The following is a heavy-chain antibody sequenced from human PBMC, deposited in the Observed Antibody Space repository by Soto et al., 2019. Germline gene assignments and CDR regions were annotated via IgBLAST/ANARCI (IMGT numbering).Heavy chain of an antibody. D-gene: IGHD1-7*01. CDR2: ISSSSSYI. Sequence: GGSLGLSCSASGLTLSSYSMNWVRQAPGKGLEWVSSISSSSSYIYYADSVKGRFTISRDNAKNSLYRQMNSLRAEDTAVYYCARDLDELRGGDYWGQGTLVTVSS. V-gene: IGHV3-21*01. CDR3: ARDLDELRGGDY. CDR1: GLTLSSYS. J-gene: IGHJ4*02.